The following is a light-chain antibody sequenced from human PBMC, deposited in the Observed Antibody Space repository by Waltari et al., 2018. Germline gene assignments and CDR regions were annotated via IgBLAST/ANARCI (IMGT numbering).Light chain of an antibody. CDR1: QSISSY. V-gene: IGKV1-39*01. Sequence: DIQMTQSPSSLSASVGARVTITCRASQSISSYLNWYQQKPGKAPKLLIYAAYSLQSGVPSRFSGSGSGTDFTLTISSLQPEDFATYYCQQSYSTPRTFGQGTKVEIK. CDR2: AAY. CDR3: QQSYSTPRT. J-gene: IGKJ1*01.